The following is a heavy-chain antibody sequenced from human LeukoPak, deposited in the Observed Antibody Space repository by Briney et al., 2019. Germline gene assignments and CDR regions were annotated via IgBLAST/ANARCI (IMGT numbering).Heavy chain of an antibody. V-gene: IGHV3-74*01. CDR3: VVDLSGSADY. CDR1: GFSFSNYW. CDR2: TNEHGTII. D-gene: IGHD3-10*01. Sequence: GGSLRLSCAASGFSFSNYWFHWVRQAPGEGLVWVSRTNEHGTIINYADSVKGRFTISRDNAKNTLYLQMNSLRTEDSPLYYCVVDLSGSADYWGQGTLVTVSS. J-gene: IGHJ4*02.